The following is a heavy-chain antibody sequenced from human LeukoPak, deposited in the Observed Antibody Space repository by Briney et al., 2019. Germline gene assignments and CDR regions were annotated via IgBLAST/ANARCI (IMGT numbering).Heavy chain of an antibody. Sequence: ASVKVSCKASGYTFTSYDINWVRQATGQGLEWMGWMNPNSGNTGYAQKFQGRVTMTRNTSISTAYMELSSLRSEDTAVYYCARSSGWYGGFDYWGQGTLVTVSS. V-gene: IGHV1-8*01. CDR2: MNPNSGNT. CDR3: ARSSGWYGGFDY. CDR1: GYTFTSYD. J-gene: IGHJ4*02. D-gene: IGHD6-19*01.